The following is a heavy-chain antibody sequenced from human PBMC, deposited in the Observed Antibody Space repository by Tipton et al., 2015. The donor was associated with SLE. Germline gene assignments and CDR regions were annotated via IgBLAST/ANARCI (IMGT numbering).Heavy chain of an antibody. CDR2: TYYRAKWYH. CDR3: TRQTTKWD. J-gene: IGHJ4*02. Sequence: PGLVKPSQTLSLTCAISGDSVSSNSAAWNWIRQSPSRGLEWLGRTYYRAKWYHDYALSVQSRIIINPDTSKNQFSLQLSSVTPEDTAVYYCTRQTTKWDWGQGTLVTVSS. CDR1: GDSVSSNSAA. D-gene: IGHD1-26*01. V-gene: IGHV6-1*01.